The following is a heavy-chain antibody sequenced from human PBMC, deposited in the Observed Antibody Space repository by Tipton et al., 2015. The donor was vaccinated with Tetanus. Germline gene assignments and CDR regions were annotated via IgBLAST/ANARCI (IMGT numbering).Heavy chain of an antibody. CDR3: AKSDRVTRTSWYFHD. V-gene: IGHV4-30-4*01. CDR1: GASFSSGDYY. D-gene: IGHD2-2*01. Sequence: TLSLTCTDSGASFSSGDYYWSWIRKPPEKDLEWIGYIYQTGTTYYNPSLKGRVTISVDTSKNQFSLRLNSVTAVDTAVYYCAKSDRVTRTSWYFHDWGQGTLVTVSS. CDR2: IYQTGTT. J-gene: IGHJ4*02.